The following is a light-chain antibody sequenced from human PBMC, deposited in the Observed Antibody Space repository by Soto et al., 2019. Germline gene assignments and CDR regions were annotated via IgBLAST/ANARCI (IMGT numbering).Light chain of an antibody. CDR1: QSVSTY. CDR3: QQRSNGPPTWT. CDR2: DAS. V-gene: IGKV3-11*01. Sequence: EIVLTQSPATLSLSPGQRATLSCRASQSVSTYLAWYQQKPGQAPRLLIYDASTRATGIPARFSGSGSGTDFTLTVSSLEREDFAGYYCQQRSNGPPTWTFDQGTKVEIK. J-gene: IGKJ1*01.